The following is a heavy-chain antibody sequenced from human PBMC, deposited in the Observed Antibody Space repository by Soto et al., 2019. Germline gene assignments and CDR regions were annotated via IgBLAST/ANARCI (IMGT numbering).Heavy chain of an antibody. Sequence: PGGSLRLSCAASGFTFSNYAMHWVRQAPGKGLEWVAVISYDGSNKYYADSVKGRFTLSRDNSKNTLYLQMNTLRAEDTTLYYCARGTTSGWYAFDIWGQGTMVTVSS. CDR3: ARGTTSGWYAFDI. J-gene: IGHJ3*02. CDR1: GFTFSNYA. D-gene: IGHD6-19*01. V-gene: IGHV3-30-3*01. CDR2: ISYDGSNK.